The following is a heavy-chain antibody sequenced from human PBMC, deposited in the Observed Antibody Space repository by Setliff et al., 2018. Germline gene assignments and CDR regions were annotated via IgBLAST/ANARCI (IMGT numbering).Heavy chain of an antibody. D-gene: IGHD1-26*01. J-gene: IGHJ4*02. CDR2: INPYSDVT. CDR3: ARSLVGATYSVYFDY. Sequence: ASVKVSCKASGYTFTGYYLHWVRQAPGQGLEWMGWINPYSDVTNYAQKFQGRVTMTRDTSISTAYMELSRLRSDDTAIYYCARSLVGATYSVYFDYWGQGALVTVSS. CDR1: GYTFTGYY. V-gene: IGHV1-2*02.